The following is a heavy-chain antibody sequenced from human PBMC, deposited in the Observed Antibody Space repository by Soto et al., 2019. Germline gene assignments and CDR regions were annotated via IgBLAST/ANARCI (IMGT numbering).Heavy chain of an antibody. CDR1: GDSISSYY. D-gene: IGHD4-17*01. J-gene: IGHJ4*02. CDR2: IYYSGST. CDR3: ARRYGDYGVDY. Sequence: QVQLQESGPGLVKPSETLSLTCTVSGDSISSYYWSWIRQPPGKGLEWIGYIYYSGSTNYNPSLKSRVTISVDTSKNQFSLKLSSVTAADTAVYYCARRYGDYGVDYWGQGTLVTVSS. V-gene: IGHV4-59*08.